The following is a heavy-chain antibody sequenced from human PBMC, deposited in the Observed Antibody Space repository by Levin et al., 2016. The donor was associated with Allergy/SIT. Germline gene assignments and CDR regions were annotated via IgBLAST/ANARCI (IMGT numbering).Heavy chain of an antibody. J-gene: IGHJ4*02. CDR3: SCEGVGSGTEGFGK. V-gene: IGHV3-49*04. CDR2: IRRKAHGWTT. CDR1: GVTSGDFG. Sequence: GESLKISCRTSGVTSGDFGFIWVRQAPGKGLEWVGMIRRKAHGWTTEYAASVKGRFNIYRDDSKTIGLLEMNSLETEDTARYFCSCEGVGSGTEGFGKWGQGTQVTVSS. D-gene: IGHD1-26*01.